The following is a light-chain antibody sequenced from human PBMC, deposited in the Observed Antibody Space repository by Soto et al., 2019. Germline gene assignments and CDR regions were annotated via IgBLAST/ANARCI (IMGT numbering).Light chain of an antibody. V-gene: IGKV3-20*01. J-gene: IGKJ1*01. CDR1: QRVSSSY. Sequence: EIVLTQSPGTLSLSPGERATLSCRASQRVSSSYLAWYQQKPGQATRLLIYGASSRATGIPDRFSGSGSGTDFTLTISRLELEDFAVYYCQQYGSSPWTFGQGTKVDIK. CDR3: QQYGSSPWT. CDR2: GAS.